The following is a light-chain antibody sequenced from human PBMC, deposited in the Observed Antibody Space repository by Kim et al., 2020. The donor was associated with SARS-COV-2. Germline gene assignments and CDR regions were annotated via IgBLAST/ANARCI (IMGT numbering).Light chain of an antibody. J-gene: IGLJ2*01. Sequence: SYELTQPPSMSVALGQTATITCGGDNIENKNVHWYQQKPGQALVLVIYRDINRPSGIPERFSGSNSGNAATLTISRAQAGDEADYFCQVWDRTTVFGGGT. CDR1: NIENKN. CDR2: RDI. CDR3: QVWDRTTV. V-gene: IGLV3-9*01.